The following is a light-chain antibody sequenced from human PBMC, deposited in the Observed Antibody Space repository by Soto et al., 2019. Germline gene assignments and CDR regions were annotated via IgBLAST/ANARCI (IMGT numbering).Light chain of an antibody. Sequence: QSALTQPASVSGSPGQSITISCTGSSSDIGGYNYVSWYQQLPGKAPKLMIYEVSNRPSGVSHRFSGSKSGNTASLTISGLQSDDEADYYCSSYTSGTTLCVFGSGTKLTVL. CDR1: SSDIGGYNY. J-gene: IGLJ1*01. CDR2: EVS. CDR3: SSYTSGTTLCV. V-gene: IGLV2-14*01.